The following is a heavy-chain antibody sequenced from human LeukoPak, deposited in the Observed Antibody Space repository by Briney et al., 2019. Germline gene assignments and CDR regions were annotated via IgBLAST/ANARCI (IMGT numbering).Heavy chain of an antibody. CDR1: GFTFSTYS. J-gene: IGHJ4*02. CDR2: ISGSGGDT. D-gene: IGHD3-10*01. CDR3: AKGSGGGGGFGFPGY. V-gene: IGHV3-23*01. Sequence: PGGCLRLSCSASGFTFSTYSMTWVRHAPGKGLQWVSAISGSGGDTYYADSVKGRFTISRDNSKNTMYLQMKSLRVEDTAVYYWAKGSGGGGGFGFPGYWGQGTLVTGSS.